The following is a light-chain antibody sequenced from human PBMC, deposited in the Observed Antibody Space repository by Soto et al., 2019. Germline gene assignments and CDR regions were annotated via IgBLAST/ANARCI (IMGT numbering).Light chain of an antibody. J-gene: IGKJ5*01. CDR2: GAS. CDR1: QSVSSNY. V-gene: IGKV3-20*01. CDR3: QQYGSSPVIT. Sequence: EIVLTQSPGTLSLSPGERATFSCRASQSVSSNYLAWYQQKPGQAPRLLIYGASTRATGIPARFSGSGSGTDFTLTISRLEPEDFAVYYCQQYGSSPVITFGQGTRLEI.